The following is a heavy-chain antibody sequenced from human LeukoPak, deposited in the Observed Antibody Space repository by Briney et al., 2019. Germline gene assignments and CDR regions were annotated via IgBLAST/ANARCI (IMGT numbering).Heavy chain of an antibody. D-gene: IGHD6-19*01. V-gene: IGHV5-51*01. CDR3: ARQIGSSGYFDF. CDR1: GYRFTSYW. Sequence: GESLKISCKGSGYRFTSYWIAWLRQMPGKGLEWMGIIYPGDSDTRYSPSFKGQVTISADKSINTAYLPWSGLKASDTAMYYCARQIGSSGYFDFWGQGTLVTVSS. J-gene: IGHJ4*02. CDR2: IYPGDSDT.